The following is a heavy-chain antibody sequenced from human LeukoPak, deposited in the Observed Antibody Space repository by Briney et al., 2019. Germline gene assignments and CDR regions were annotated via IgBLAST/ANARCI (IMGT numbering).Heavy chain of an antibody. J-gene: IGHJ4*02. Sequence: PSETLSLTCAVYGGSFSGYYWSWIRQPPGKGLEWIGEINHSGSTNYNPSLKSRVTISVDTSKNQFSLKLSSVTAADTAVYYCARDIMDYYDSSGYFDYFDYWGQGTLVTVSS. V-gene: IGHV4-34*01. D-gene: IGHD3-22*01. CDR2: INHSGST. CDR3: ARDIMDYYDSSGYFDYFDY. CDR1: GGSFSGYY.